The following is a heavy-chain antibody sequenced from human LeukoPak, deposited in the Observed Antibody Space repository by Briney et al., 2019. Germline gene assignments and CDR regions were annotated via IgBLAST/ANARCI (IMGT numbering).Heavy chain of an antibody. J-gene: IGHJ5*02. CDR2: MNPNSGNT. CDR3: ARGRNDYGALNWFDP. D-gene: IGHD4-17*01. Sequence: ASVKVSCKASGYTFTSYDINWVRQATGQGLEWMGWMNPNSGNTGYAQKFQGRVTMTRNTSISTAYMELSSLRSEDTAVYYCARGRNDYGALNWFDPWGQGTLVTVSS. V-gene: IGHV1-8*01. CDR1: GYTFTSYD.